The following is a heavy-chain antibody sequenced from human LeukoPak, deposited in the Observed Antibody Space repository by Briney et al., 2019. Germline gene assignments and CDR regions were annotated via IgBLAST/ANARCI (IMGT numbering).Heavy chain of an antibody. CDR1: GGSISSGDCY. Sequence: SETLSLTCTVSGGSISSGDCYWSWIRQPPGKGLEWIGYISYSGSTYYNPSLKSRVAISVDTSKNQFSLKLSSVTAADTAVYYCARVYDSSAHYGYYFDYWGQGTLVTVSS. CDR2: ISYSGST. V-gene: IGHV4-30-4*01. J-gene: IGHJ4*02. CDR3: ARVYDSSAHYGYYFDY. D-gene: IGHD3-22*01.